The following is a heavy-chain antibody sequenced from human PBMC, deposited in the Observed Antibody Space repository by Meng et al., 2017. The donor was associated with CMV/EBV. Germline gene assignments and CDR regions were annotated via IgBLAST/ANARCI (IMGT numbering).Heavy chain of an antibody. Sequence: HLHLQGSGPGLVKPSETLSPTCTVSGGSISSSSYYWGWIRQPPGKGLEWIGSIYYSGSTYYNPSLKSRVTISVDTSKNQFSLKLSSVTAADTAVYYCARGGIAAAGLHWGQGTLVTASS. CDR2: IYYSGST. J-gene: IGHJ4*02. CDR3: ARGGIAAAGLH. V-gene: IGHV4-39*07. D-gene: IGHD6-13*01. CDR1: GGSISSSSYY.